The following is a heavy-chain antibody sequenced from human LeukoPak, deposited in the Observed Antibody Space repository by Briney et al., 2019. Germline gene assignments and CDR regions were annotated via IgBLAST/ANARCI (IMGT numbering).Heavy chain of an antibody. J-gene: IGHJ6*02. CDR3: ARGPYITIFGVAWSYGMDV. D-gene: IGHD3-3*01. V-gene: IGHV1-8*01. Sequence: ASVKVSCKASGYTFTSYDINWVRQATGQGPEWMGWMNPNSGNTGYAQKLQGRVTMTRNTSISTAYMELSSLRSEDTAVYYCARGPYITIFGVAWSYGMDVWGQGTTVTVSS. CDR2: MNPNSGNT. CDR1: GYTFTSYD.